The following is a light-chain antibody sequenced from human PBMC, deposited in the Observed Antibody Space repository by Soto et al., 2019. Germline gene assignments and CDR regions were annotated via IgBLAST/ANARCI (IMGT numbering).Light chain of an antibody. CDR1: QSINIW. J-gene: IGKJ5*01. Sequence: DIQMTQSPSTLSASVGDRVTITCRASQSINIWLAWYQQKPGNAPNLLISDASSLESGVPSRFSGSGSGTEFTLTISSLQPDDFATYYCQQYKSYSITFGQGTRLAIK. CDR3: QQYKSYSIT. CDR2: DAS. V-gene: IGKV1-5*01.